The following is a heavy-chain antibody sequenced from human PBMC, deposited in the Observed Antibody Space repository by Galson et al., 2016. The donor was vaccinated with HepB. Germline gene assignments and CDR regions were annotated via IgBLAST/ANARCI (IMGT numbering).Heavy chain of an antibody. V-gene: IGHV3-23*01. J-gene: IGHJ4*02. CDR3: AKDYVGGSLLLSQFDY. CDR2: LSGSGDPT. D-gene: IGHD3-16*01. Sequence: SLRLSCAASGFTFSSYAVTWVRQAPGQGLEWVSGLSGSGDPTHFADSVKGRFTISRDNSKNTLYLQMNSLRVQDTAVYYCAKDYVGGSLLLSQFDYWGQGTLVTVSS. CDR1: GFTFSSYA.